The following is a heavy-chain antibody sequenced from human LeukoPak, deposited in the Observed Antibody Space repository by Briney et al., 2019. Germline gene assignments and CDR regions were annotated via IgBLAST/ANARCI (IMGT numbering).Heavy chain of an antibody. D-gene: IGHD3-22*01. CDR2: INHSGST. J-gene: IGHJ4*02. V-gene: IGHV4-34*01. Sequence: SETLSLTCAVYGGSFSGYYWSWIRQPPGKGLEWIGEINHSGSTNYNPSLESRVTISVGTSKNQFSLKLSSVTAADTAVYYCAREEYYYDSSGYYATTFDYWGQGTLVTVSS. CDR3: AREEYYYDSSGYYATTFDY. CDR1: GGSFSGYY.